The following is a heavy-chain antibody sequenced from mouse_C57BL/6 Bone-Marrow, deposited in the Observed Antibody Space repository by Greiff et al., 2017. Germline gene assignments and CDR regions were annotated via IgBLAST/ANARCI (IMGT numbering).Heavy chain of an antibody. V-gene: IGHV1-19*01. D-gene: IGHD3-2*02. Sequence: EVQLQQSGPVLVKPGASVKMSCKASGYTFTDYSMNWVKQSHGKSLEWIGVINPYYGGTSYNQKFKGKATLTVDKSSSTAYMELNSLTSEDSAVYYCARKRTAQATACFAYWGQGTLVTVSA. J-gene: IGHJ3*01. CDR2: INPYYGGT. CDR1: GYTFTDYS. CDR3: ARKRTAQATACFAY.